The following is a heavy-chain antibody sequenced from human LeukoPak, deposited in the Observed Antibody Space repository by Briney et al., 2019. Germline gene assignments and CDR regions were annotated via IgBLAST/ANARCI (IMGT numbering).Heavy chain of an antibody. Sequence: ASVKVSCKASGYTFTSHDINWVRQATGQGLEWLGFMNPNSGNTGCAQKFQGRVIMTSDTSITTAYMELSSLTSEDTAVYYYTRVPRESYAHWGQGTLVTVSS. J-gene: IGHJ4*02. CDR3: TRVPRESYAH. CDR1: GYTFTSHD. D-gene: IGHD3-16*01. CDR2: MNPNSGNT. V-gene: IGHV1-8*01.